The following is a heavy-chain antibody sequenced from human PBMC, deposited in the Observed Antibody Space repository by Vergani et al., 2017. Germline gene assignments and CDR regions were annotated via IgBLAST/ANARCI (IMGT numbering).Heavy chain of an antibody. V-gene: IGHV4-59*01. CDR3: ARGGSSSWYWFDP. CDR1: GCSISSYY. J-gene: IGHJ5*02. CDR2: IYYSGRT. Sequence: QVQLQESGPGLVKPSETLSLTCTVSGCSISSYYWSWIRQPPGKGLEWIGYIYYSGRTNYNPSLKSRVTISVDTSKNPFSLKLSSVTAADTAVYYCARGGSSSWYWFDPWGQGTLVTVSS. D-gene: IGHD6-13*01.